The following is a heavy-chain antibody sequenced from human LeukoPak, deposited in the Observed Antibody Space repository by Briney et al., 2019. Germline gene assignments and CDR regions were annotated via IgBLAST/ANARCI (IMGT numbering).Heavy chain of an antibody. D-gene: IGHD5-18*01. CDR1: GFTFSSYW. V-gene: IGHV3-74*01. J-gene: IGHJ4*02. CDR3: ARKVDTAMVRNFDY. CDR2: INSDGSST. Sequence: PGGSLRLSCAASGFTFSSYWMHWVRQAPGKGLVWVSRINSDGSSTSYADSVKGRFTISRDNAKNTLYLQMNSLRAEDTAVYYCARKVDTAMVRNFDYGGQGTLVTVSS.